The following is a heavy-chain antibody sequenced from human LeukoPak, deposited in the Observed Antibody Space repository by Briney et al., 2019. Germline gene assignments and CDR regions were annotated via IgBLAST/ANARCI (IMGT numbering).Heavy chain of an antibody. J-gene: IGHJ4*02. CDR1: GYTFTGYY. D-gene: IGHD3-22*01. Sequence: GASVKVSCKASGYTFTGYYMHWVRQAPGQGLEWMGIINPSGGSTSYAQKFQGRVTMTRDTSTSTVYMELSSLRSEDTAVYYCAREFDYYDSSGYYPHFDYWGQGTLVTVSS. CDR2: INPSGGST. CDR3: AREFDYYDSSGYYPHFDY. V-gene: IGHV1-46*01.